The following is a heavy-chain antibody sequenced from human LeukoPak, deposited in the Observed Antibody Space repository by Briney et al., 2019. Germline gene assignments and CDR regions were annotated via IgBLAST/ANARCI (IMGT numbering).Heavy chain of an antibody. D-gene: IGHD3-3*01. CDR1: GDFVSSSNAA. J-gene: IGHJ4*02. CDR2: TYLRSRWYH. Sequence: SQTLTLTCAISGDFVSSSNAAWNWVRQSPSRGLEWLGRTYLRSRWYHDFAESVKSRISINADTSKNQFSLQLNSVNPEDTAVYYCARDGGPTGVLNFDYWGQGTLVTVSS. CDR3: ARDGGPTGVLNFDY. V-gene: IGHV6-1*01.